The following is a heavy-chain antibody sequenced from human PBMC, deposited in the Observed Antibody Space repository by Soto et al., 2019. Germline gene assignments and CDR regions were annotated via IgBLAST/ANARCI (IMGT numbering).Heavy chain of an antibody. CDR1: GFTFRNHG. Sequence: QVQLVESGGGVVQPGRSLRLSCEGSGFTFRNHGMHWIRQSPGKGLEWLAVIWYDGSEKYYADSVKGRFTISRDNSKHTLYLQMNSLKVEDTAIYYCARWSNNKVVDPLCQGTGVTVS. CDR2: IWYDGSEK. J-gene: IGHJ5*02. D-gene: IGHD1-1*01. V-gene: IGHV3-33*01. CDR3: ARWSNNKVVDP.